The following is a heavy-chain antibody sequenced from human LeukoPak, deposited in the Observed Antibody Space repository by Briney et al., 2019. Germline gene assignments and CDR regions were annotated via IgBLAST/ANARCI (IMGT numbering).Heavy chain of an antibody. V-gene: IGHV3-66*01. CDR2: IYSGGST. CDR1: GFTVSSSY. J-gene: IGHJ4*02. D-gene: IGHD6-6*01. CDR3: ARVIAARHFDY. Sequence: HTGGPLRLSCAASGFTVSSSYMSWVRQAPGKGLEWVSLIYSGGSTYYPDSVRGRFTISRDNSKNTMFLQMNSLRAEDTAVYYCARVIAARHFDYWGQGTLVTVSS.